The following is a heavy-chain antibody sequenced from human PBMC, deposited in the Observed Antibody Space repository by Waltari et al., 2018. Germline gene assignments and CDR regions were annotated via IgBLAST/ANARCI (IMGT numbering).Heavy chain of an antibody. V-gene: IGHV4-30-2*01. CDR1: GASVSSGGHS. CDR2: INDSVST. D-gene: IGHD3-16*01. Sequence: QLQLQESGSGLVKPSQTLSLTCAVSGASVSSGGHSWSWIRLPPGRGLEWIGYINDSVSTYYNPTLKSRVTISIDSSRNQFSLKLTSVTAADTAVYYCARDPGGFDRRFDSWGQGILVTVSS. CDR3: ARDPGGFDRRFDS. J-gene: IGHJ5*01.